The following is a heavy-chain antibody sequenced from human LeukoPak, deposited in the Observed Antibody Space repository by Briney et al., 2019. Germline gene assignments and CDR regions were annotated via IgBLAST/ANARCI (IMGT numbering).Heavy chain of an antibody. J-gene: IGHJ3*02. CDR1: GFTFSSYS. Sequence: GGSLRLSCAASGFTFSSYSMNWVRQAPGKGLEWVSSISSSNSYIYYADSVKGRFTISRDNAKNSLYLQMNSLRAEDTAVYYCARDRIAARPPQLDAFDIWGQGTMVTVSS. V-gene: IGHV3-21*01. D-gene: IGHD6-6*01. CDR3: ARDRIAARPPQLDAFDI. CDR2: ISSSNSYI.